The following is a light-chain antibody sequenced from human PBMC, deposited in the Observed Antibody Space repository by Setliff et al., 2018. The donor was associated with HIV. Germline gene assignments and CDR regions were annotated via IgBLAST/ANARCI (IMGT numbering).Light chain of an antibody. V-gene: IGLV2-14*01. J-gene: IGLJ2*01. CDR3: SSYTGSSTL. Sequence: QSVLTQPASVSGSPGRSITISCTGTSSDVGGYNYVSWYQQHPGKAPKLMIHDVSNRPSGVSNRFSGSKSGNTASLTISGLQAEDEADYYCSSYTGSSTLFGGGTKVTVL. CDR2: DVS. CDR1: SSDVGGYNY.